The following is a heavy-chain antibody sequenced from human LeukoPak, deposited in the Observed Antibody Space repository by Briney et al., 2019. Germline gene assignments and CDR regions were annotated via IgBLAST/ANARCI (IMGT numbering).Heavy chain of an antibody. CDR3: ARGGSYSDFDS. CDR1: GGAINSGSYH. Sequence: PSETLSLTCTVSGGAINSGSYHWSWIRQPAGKGLEWIGRIHTSGSTNYNPSLNSRVTISLDTSKNQFSLNPSSVTAADTAVYYCARGGSYSDFDSWGQGTLVTVSS. J-gene: IGHJ4*02. CDR2: IHTSGST. D-gene: IGHD1-26*01. V-gene: IGHV4-61*02.